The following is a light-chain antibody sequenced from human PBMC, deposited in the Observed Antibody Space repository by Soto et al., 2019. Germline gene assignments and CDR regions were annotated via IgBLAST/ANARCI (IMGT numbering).Light chain of an antibody. CDR3: CSYAGGSTFV. J-gene: IGLJ1*01. CDR2: EGN. CDR1: SSDVGTYNL. V-gene: IGLV2-23*01. Sequence: QSALTQPASVSGSPGQSITISCTGTSSDVGTYNLVSWYQQHPGKAPKVMIYEGNKRPSGVPNRFSGSKSGNTASLTISGLQAEDEAEYYCCSYAGGSTFVFGTGTKVTVL.